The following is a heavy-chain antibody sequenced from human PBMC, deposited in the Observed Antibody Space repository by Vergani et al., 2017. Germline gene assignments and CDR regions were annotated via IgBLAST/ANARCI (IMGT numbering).Heavy chain of an antibody. V-gene: IGHV5-51*01. CDR1: GYSFTSYW. CDR3: ARAGGVTAQTSYYYYYGMDV. D-gene: IGHD2-21*02. Sequence: EVQLVQSGAEVKKPGESLKISCKGSGYSFTSYWIGWVRQMPGKGLEWMGIIYPGDSDTRYSPSFQGQVTISADKSISTAYLQWSSLKASDTAMYYCARAGGVTAQTSYYYYYGMDVWGQGTTVTVSS. J-gene: IGHJ6*02. CDR2: IYPGDSDT.